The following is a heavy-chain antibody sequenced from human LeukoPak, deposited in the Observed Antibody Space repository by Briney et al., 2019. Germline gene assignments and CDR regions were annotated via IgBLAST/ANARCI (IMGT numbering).Heavy chain of an antibody. J-gene: IGHJ4*02. Sequence: PSETLSLTCAVYGGSSSGYYWSWIRQPPGKGLEWIGEINHSGSTNYNPSLKSRVTISVDTSKNQFSLKLSSVTAADTAVYYCARGGLAVADYWGQGTLVTVSS. CDR2: INHSGST. CDR3: ARGGLAVADY. D-gene: IGHD6-19*01. CDR1: GGSSSGYY. V-gene: IGHV4-34*01.